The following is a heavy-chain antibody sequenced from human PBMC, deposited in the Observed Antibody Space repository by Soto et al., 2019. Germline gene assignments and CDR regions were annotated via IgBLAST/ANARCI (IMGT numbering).Heavy chain of an antibody. CDR2: IDPSDSYT. J-gene: IGHJ5*01. V-gene: IGHV5-10-1*01. D-gene: IGHD1-1*01. Sequence: GESLQISCKTSGYTFSAFWIHCVRQVPGKGLEWLGRIDPSDSYTNYSPSFEGHITISTDNSITTAYLQWSSLRASDTALYFCSRVYKNRLESLAQGNMVP. CDR3: SRVYKNRLES. CDR1: GYTFSAFW.